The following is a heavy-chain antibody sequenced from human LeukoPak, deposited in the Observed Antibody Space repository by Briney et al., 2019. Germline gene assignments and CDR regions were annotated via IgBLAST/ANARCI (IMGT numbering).Heavy chain of an antibody. Sequence: TGGSLRLSCTASGFIFSSYAMSWVRQAPGKGLEWVSGISGSGGSTYYADSVKGRFTISRDNAKNSLYLQMNSLRDEDTAVYYCARVKHSDYWGQGTLVTVSS. CDR1: GFIFSSYA. CDR2: ISGSGGST. D-gene: IGHD3-3*02. CDR3: ARVKHSDY. V-gene: IGHV3-23*01. J-gene: IGHJ4*02.